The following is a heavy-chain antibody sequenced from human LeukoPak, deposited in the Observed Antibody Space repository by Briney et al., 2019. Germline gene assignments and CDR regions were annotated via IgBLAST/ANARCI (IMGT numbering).Heavy chain of an antibody. D-gene: IGHD3-3*01. CDR2: INWNGGST. J-gene: IGHJ6*03. CDR1: GFTFSNYE. Sequence: GGSLRLSCAGSGFTFSNYEFNWVRQAPGKGLEWVSGINWNGGSTGYADSVKGRFTISRDNAKNSLSLQMNSLRVEDTALYYCARGGISIFGVVIYMDVWGKGTTVTVSS. CDR3: ARGGISIFGVVIYMDV. V-gene: IGHV3-20*04.